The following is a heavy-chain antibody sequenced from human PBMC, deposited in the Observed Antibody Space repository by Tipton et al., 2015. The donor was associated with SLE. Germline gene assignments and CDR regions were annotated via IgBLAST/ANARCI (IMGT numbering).Heavy chain of an antibody. Sequence: LRLSCAVYGGSFSGYFWTWIRQPPGKGLEWIGEVNHSGSTNYNPSLKTRVTMSLDTSKNQISLKLISVTAADTAVYYCARGRYSSGRMGFDIWGQGTVVTVSS. V-gene: IGHV4-34*01. D-gene: IGHD6-19*01. J-gene: IGHJ3*02. CDR2: VNHSGST. CDR3: ARGRYSSGRMGFDI. CDR1: GGSFSGYF.